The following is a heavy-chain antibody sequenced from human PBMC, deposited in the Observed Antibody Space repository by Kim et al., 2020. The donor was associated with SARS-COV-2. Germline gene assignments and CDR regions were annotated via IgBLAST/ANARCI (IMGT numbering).Heavy chain of an antibody. D-gene: IGHD4-17*01. CDR3: ARCLYGDYVVDY. J-gene: IGHJ4*02. V-gene: IGHV5-51*01. Sequence: YSPSFQGQVTISADKSIRTAYLQWSSLKASDTAMYYCARCLYGDYVVDYWGQGTLVTVSS.